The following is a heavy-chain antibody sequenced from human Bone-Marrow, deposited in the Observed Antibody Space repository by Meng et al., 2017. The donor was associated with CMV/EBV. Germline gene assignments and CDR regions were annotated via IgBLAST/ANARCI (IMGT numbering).Heavy chain of an antibody. CDR2: IQVIGHT. Sequence: QESGPGLVKPSEPLPLPCIVSGASIKNYNWNWVRQPAGQGLEWIGLIQVIGHTVYNPSLKSRVTVSLDASKSQFSLTLNSVTAADTATYYCAGSRPGGGACDYWGQGILVTVSS. CDR3: AGSRPGGGACDY. J-gene: IGHJ4*02. CDR1: GASIKNYN. D-gene: IGHD3-16*01. V-gene: IGHV4-4*07.